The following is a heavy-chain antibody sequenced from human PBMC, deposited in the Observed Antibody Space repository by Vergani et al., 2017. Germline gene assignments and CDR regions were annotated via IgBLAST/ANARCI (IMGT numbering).Heavy chain of an antibody. V-gene: IGHV3-48*04. J-gene: IGHJ4*02. CDR2: ISSSSSTI. CDR1: GFTFSSYS. Sequence: EVQLVESGGGLVQPGGSLRLSCAASGFTFSSYSMNWVRQAPGKGLEWVSYISSSSSTIYYADSVKGRFTISRDNAKNSLYLQMNSLRAEDTAVYYCATLPYDLWSGYYSPNVDYWGQGTLVTVSS. D-gene: IGHD3-3*01. CDR3: ATLPYDLWSGYYSPNVDY.